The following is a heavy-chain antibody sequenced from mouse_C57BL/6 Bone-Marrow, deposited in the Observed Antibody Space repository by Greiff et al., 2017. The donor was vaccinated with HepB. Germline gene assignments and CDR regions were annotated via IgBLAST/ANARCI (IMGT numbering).Heavy chain of an antibody. Sequence: EVKLVESGGDLVKPGGSRKLSGAASGFTLSSYGMSWVRQTPDKRLEWVATISSGGSYTYYPDSVKGRFTISRDNAKNTLYLQMSSLKSEDTAMYYCARRDRSRGAYWGQGTLVTVSA. J-gene: IGHJ3*01. CDR1: GFTLSSYG. V-gene: IGHV5-6*02. CDR3: ARRDRSRGAY. CDR2: ISSGGSYT.